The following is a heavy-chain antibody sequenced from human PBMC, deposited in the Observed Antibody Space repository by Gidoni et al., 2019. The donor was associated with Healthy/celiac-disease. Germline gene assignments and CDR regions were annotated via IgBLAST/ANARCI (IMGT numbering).Heavy chain of an antibody. CDR3: ARSRDSYYDFWSGYKDV. CDR2: INAGNGNT. J-gene: IGHJ6*02. V-gene: IGHV1-3*01. Sequence: QVQLVQSGAEVKKPGASVKVSCKASGYPFTTYPMHWVRQAPGQRLEWMGWINAGNGNTKYSQKFQGRVTITRDTSASTAYMELSSLRSEDTAVYYCARSRDSYYDFWSGYKDVWGQGTTVTVSS. D-gene: IGHD3-3*01. CDR1: GYPFTTYP.